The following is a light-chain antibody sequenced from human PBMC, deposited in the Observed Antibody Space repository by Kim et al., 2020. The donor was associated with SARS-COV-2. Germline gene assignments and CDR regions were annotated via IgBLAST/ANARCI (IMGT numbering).Light chain of an antibody. J-gene: IGLJ1*01. Sequence: QSALTQPASVSGSPGQSVTISCTGTSSDVGSYNLVSWYQQHPGKAPKLMIYEVNKRPSGVPNRFSGSKSGNTASLTVSGLQAEDEADYYCCSYAGINTFYVFGTGTQVTVL. CDR2: EVN. CDR3: CSYAGINTFYV. CDR1: SSDVGSYNL. V-gene: IGLV2-23*02.